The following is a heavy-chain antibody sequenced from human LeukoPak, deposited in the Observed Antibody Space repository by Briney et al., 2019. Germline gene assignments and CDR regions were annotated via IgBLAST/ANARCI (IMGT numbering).Heavy chain of an antibody. J-gene: IGHJ5*02. V-gene: IGHV1-69*05. CDR3: ARNQYQLLVSWFDP. Sequence: SVKVACKASGGTFSSYAISWVRQAPGQGLEWMGGIIPIFGTANYAQKFQGRVTITTDESTSTAYMELSSLRSEDTAVYYCARNQYQLLVSWFDPWGQGTLVTVSS. CDR2: IIPIFGTA. D-gene: IGHD2-2*01. CDR1: GGTFSSYA.